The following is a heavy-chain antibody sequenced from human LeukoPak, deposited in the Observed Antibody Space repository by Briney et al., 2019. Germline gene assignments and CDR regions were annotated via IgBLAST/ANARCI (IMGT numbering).Heavy chain of an antibody. J-gene: IGHJ4*02. CDR1: GGSISSYY. CDR2: IYYSGST. Sequence: SETLSLTCTVSGGSISSYYWSWIRQPPGKGLEWIGYIYYSGSTNYNPSLKSRVTISVDTSKNQFSLKLSSVTAADTAVYYCARLNYYDSSGYYRGEPTFDYWGQRTLVTVSS. V-gene: IGHV4-59*08. CDR3: ARLNYYDSSGYYRGEPTFDY. D-gene: IGHD3-22*01.